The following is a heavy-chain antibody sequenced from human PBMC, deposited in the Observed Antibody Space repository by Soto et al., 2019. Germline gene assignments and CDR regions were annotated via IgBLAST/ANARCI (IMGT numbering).Heavy chain of an antibody. CDR2: ISYDGSNK. CDR3: AKIRQTFYYYGMDV. V-gene: IGHV3-30*18. D-gene: IGHD3-16*01. CDR1: GFTFSSYG. J-gene: IGHJ6*02. Sequence: QTGGSLRLSCAASGFTFSSYGIHWVRQAPGKGLEWVAVISYDGSNKYYADSVRGRFTISRDNSKNTLYLQMNSLRTEDTAVYYCAKIRQTFYYYGMDVWGQGTTVTVSS.